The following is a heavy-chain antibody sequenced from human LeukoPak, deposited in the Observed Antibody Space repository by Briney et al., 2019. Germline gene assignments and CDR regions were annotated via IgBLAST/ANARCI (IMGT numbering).Heavy chain of an antibody. V-gene: IGHV3-30*18. D-gene: IGHD6-13*01. CDR1: GFTFSSYG. J-gene: IGHJ4*02. Sequence: GRSLRLSCAASGFTFSSYGMHWVRQAPGNGLEWVAVISYDGSNKYYADSVKGRFTISRDNSKNTLYLQMNSLRAEDTAVYYCAKDRRSSWTSDYWGQGNLVTVSS. CDR2: ISYDGSNK. CDR3: AKDRRSSWTSDY.